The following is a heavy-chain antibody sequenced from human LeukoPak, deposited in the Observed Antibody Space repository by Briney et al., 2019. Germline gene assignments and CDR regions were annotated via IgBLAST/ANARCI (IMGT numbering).Heavy chain of an antibody. Sequence: PSETLSLTCTVSGGSISSYYWSWIRQPPGKGLEWIGYIYYSGSTNYNPSLKSRVTISVDTSKNQFSLKLSSVTAADTAVYYCARVVVFGVSDNEHYFDYWGQGTLVTVSS. CDR2: IYYSGST. CDR1: GGSISSYY. D-gene: IGHD3-3*01. J-gene: IGHJ4*02. V-gene: IGHV4-59*01. CDR3: ARVVVFGVSDNEHYFDY.